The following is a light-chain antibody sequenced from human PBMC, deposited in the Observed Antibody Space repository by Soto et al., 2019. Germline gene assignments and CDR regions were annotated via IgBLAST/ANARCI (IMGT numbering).Light chain of an antibody. CDR2: AAS. V-gene: IGKV1-39*01. J-gene: IGKJ4*01. CDR1: QSISSY. CDR3: QQSYSTLLT. Sequence: DIQMTQSPSSLSASVGDRVTITCRASQSISSYLNWYQQKPGKAPKLLIYAASSLQSGVPSRFSGSGSGTDFTLTISSPQPEDFATYYCQQSYSTLLTFGGGTKVDI.